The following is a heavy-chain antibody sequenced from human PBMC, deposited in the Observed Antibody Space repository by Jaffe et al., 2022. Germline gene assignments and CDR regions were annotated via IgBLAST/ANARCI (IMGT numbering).Heavy chain of an antibody. CDR1: GFSLSNARMG. CDR3: ARMWRTMVQGVIWFDP. CDR2: IFSNDEK. Sequence: QVTLKESGPVLVKPTETLTLTCTVSGFSLSNARMGVSWIRQPPGKALEWLAHIFSNDEKSYSTSLKSRLTISKDTSKSQVVLTMTNMDPVDTATYYCARMWRTMVQGVIWFDPWGQGTLVTVSS. J-gene: IGHJ5*02. D-gene: IGHD3-10*01. V-gene: IGHV2-26*01.